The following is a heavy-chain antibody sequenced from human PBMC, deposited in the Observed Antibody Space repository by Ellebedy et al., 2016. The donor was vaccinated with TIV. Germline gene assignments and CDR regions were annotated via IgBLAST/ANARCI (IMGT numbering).Heavy chain of an antibody. V-gene: IGHV4-61*01. CDR2: VDYRGSA. Sequence: MPSETLSLTCTVSDDSVSSVLYFWNWIRQAPGGGLEWIGNVDYRGSANYNPSLKSRVTISIDTSKKQISLNLRDVTAADTAVYFCARGYETWYSENWGQGALVTVSS. CDR1: DDSVSSVLYF. CDR3: ARGYETWYSEN. J-gene: IGHJ4*02. D-gene: IGHD2-15*01.